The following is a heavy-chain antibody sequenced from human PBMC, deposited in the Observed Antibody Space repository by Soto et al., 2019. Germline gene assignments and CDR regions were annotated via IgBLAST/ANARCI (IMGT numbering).Heavy chain of an antibody. V-gene: IGHV3-21*01. CDR2: ISSSSSYI. Sequence: GGSLRLSCAASGFTFSSYSMNWVRQAPGKGLEWVSSISSSSSYIYYADSVKGRFTISRDNAKNSLYLQMNSLRAEDTAVYYCARDRYSDIVVVVAAPPPDYWGQGTLVTVSS. D-gene: IGHD2-15*01. CDR3: ARDRYSDIVVVVAAPPPDY. CDR1: GFTFSSYS. J-gene: IGHJ4*02.